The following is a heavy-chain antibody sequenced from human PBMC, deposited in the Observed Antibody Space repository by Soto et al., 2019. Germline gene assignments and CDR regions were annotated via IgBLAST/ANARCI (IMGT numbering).Heavy chain of an antibody. CDR3: ASGDYSNFSPSDYFDY. Sequence: QVQLVESGGGVVQPGRSLRLSCAASGFTFSSYAMHWVRQAPGKGLEWVAVISYDGSNKYYADSVKGRFTISRDNSKNTLYLQMNSLRAEDTAVYYCASGDYSNFSPSDYFDYWGQGTLVTVSS. J-gene: IGHJ4*02. D-gene: IGHD4-4*01. CDR2: ISYDGSNK. CDR1: GFTFSSYA. V-gene: IGHV3-30-3*01.